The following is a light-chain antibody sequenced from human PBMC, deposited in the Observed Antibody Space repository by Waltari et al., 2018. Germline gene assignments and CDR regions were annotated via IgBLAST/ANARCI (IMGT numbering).Light chain of an antibody. J-gene: IGLJ3*02. CDR1: TGAVTSGHY. Sequence: QAVLTQEPSLTVSPGGTGPCTCCSSTGAVTSGHYPYWFQQKTGTAPRTLIYDTSDKHSWTPARFSGSLLGGKAALTLSGAQPEDEADYYCLLSYSGVRLYWVFGGGTKLTVL. CDR2: DTS. CDR3: LLSYSGVRLYWV. V-gene: IGLV7-46*01.